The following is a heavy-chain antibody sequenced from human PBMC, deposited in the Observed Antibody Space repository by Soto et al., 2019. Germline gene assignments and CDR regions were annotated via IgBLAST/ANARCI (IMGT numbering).Heavy chain of an antibody. CDR3: ARIWYYYDSSGYYYAVFDY. D-gene: IGHD3-22*01. Sequence: SGPTLVNPTQTLTLTCTFSGFSLSTSGMCVSWIRQPPGKALEWLALIDWDDDKYYSTSLKTRLTISKDTSKNQVVLTMSNMDAVDTATYYCARIWYYYDSSGYYYAVFDYWGQGTLVTVSS. J-gene: IGHJ4*02. V-gene: IGHV2-70*01. CDR1: GFSLSTSGMC. CDR2: IDWDDDK.